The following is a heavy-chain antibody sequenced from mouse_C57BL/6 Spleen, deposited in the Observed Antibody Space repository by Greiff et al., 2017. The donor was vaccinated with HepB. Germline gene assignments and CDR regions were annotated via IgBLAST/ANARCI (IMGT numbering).Heavy chain of an antibody. Sequence: QVQLKQPGTELVKPGASVKLSCKASGYTFTSYWMHWVKQRPGQGLEWIGNINPSNGGTNYNEKFKSKATLTVDKSSSTAYMQLSSLTSEDSAVYYCARPGSYYDYDAWFAYWGQGTLVTVSA. CDR1: GYTFTSYW. V-gene: IGHV1-53*01. CDR3: ARPGSYYDYDAWFAY. CDR2: INPSNGGT. D-gene: IGHD2-4*01. J-gene: IGHJ3*01.